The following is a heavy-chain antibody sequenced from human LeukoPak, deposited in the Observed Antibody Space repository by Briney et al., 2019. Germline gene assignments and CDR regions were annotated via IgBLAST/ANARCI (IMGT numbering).Heavy chain of an antibody. J-gene: IGHJ5*02. CDR2: INPNSGGT. D-gene: IGHD3-10*01. Sequence: ASVKVSCKASGYTFTAYYIHWVRQAPGQGLEWMGRINPNSGGTDYVQKFRGRVTMTRDTSISTAYMELSRQRSDDTAVYYCAAGYYGSGSYYHWGQGTLVTVSP. CDR1: GYTFTAYY. V-gene: IGHV1-2*06. CDR3: AAGYYGSGSYYH.